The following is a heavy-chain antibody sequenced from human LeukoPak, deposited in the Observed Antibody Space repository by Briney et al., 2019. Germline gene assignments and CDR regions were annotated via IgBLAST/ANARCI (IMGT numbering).Heavy chain of an antibody. CDR2: ISAHNGNT. J-gene: IGHJ6*04. CDR3: ARGYYDILTGFGESSDYYYYGMDV. Sequence: GASVKVSCKASGYTFTSYGISWVRQAPGQGLEWMGWISAHNGNTNYPQKLQGRVTMTTDTSTSTAYMELRSLRSDDTAVYYCARGYYDILTGFGESSDYYYYGMDVWGKGTTVTVSS. CDR1: GYTFTSYG. V-gene: IGHV1-18*04. D-gene: IGHD3-9*01.